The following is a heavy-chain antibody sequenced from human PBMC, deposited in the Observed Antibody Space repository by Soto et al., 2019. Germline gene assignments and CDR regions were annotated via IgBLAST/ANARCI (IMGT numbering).Heavy chain of an antibody. CDR2: IYHTGST. J-gene: IGHJ5*02. CDR3: ASPKIAFYNWFDP. Sequence: PSETLSLTCAVHGGSFTGFYWDWVRQPPGKGLEWIGDIYHTGSTTYNSSLKSRVTISVDTSKNQFSLKLSSVTAADTAVYYCASPKIAFYNWFDPWGQGTLVTVSS. CDR1: GGSFTGFY. D-gene: IGHD3-3*02. V-gene: IGHV4-34*01.